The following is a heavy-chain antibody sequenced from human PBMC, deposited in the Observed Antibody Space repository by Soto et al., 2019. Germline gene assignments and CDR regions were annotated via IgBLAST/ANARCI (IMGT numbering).Heavy chain of an antibody. J-gene: IGHJ4*02. CDR2: IYYNVNT. Sequence: SETLSLTCTVSGVSISSYYWSWIRQPPGKGLEWIGYIYYNVNTNYNPSLKSRVTISVDTSKNQFSLKLTSVTAADTAVYYCAREKITGLFDYWGQEPLVTVSS. CDR1: GVSISSYY. D-gene: IGHD2-8*02. CDR3: AREKITGLFDY. V-gene: IGHV4-59*12.